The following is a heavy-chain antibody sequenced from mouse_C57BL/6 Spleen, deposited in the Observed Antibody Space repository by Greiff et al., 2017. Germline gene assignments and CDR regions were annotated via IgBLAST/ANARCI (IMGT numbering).Heavy chain of an antibody. CDR3: AIDLCRADY. Sequence: QVQLQQSGAELVRPGASVKLSCKASGYTFTDSYINWVKQRPGQGLEWIGRIYPGSGNTDYNEKFKGKATLTAEKSSSTAYMQLSSLTSEDSAVYFCAIDLCRADYWGQGTTLT. CDR1: GYTFTDSY. CDR2: IYPGSGNT. J-gene: IGHJ2*01. D-gene: IGHD3-1*01. V-gene: IGHV1-76*01.